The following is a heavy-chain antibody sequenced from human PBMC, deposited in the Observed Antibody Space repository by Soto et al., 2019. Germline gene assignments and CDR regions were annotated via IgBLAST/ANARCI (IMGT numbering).Heavy chain of an antibody. Sequence: ASVKVSCTASVYTFTSYGISWVRQAPGQGLEWLGWIRTHNGNTNYAQKFQDRVTITRDLSTHTIYMDLRSLKSEDTAVYYCAASPSFWQNYYYGAMDVWGQGTTVTVSS. CDR2: IRTHNGNT. J-gene: IGHJ6*02. CDR1: VYTFTSYG. V-gene: IGHV1-18*01. CDR3: AASPSFWQNYYYGAMDV.